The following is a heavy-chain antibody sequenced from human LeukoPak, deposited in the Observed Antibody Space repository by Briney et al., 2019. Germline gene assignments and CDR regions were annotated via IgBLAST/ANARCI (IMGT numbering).Heavy chain of an antibody. J-gene: IGHJ6*03. V-gene: IGHV3-23*01. CDR1: GYTFTSYG. Sequence: ASVKVSCKASGYTFTSYGISWVRQAPGKGLEWVSTISGSGKNTYYADSVKGRFTISRDNSKNTLYLQMNSLRAEDTAVYYCAKDGGGGSKDYYYMGVWGKGTTVTISS. D-gene: IGHD2-15*01. CDR2: ISGSGKNT. CDR3: AKDGGGGSKDYYYMGV.